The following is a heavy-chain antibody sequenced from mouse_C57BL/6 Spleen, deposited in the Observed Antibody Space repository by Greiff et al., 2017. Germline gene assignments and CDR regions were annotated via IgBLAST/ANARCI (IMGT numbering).Heavy chain of an antibody. Sequence: VQLKQSGAELVRPGASVKLSCTASGFNIKDDYMHWVKQRPEQGLEWIGWIDPENGDTEDASKFSGKANITEDTSSNTAYLQLSSLTAEDTAVYYGTTSPYYGMAYWGQGTLVTVSA. V-gene: IGHV14-4*01. J-gene: IGHJ3*01. CDR3: TTSPYYGMAY. CDR1: GFNIKDDY. CDR2: IDPENGDT. D-gene: IGHD1-2*01.